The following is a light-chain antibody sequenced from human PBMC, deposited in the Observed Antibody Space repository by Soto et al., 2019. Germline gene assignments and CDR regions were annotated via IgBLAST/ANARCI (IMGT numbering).Light chain of an antibody. CDR2: DVS. CDR1: SSDVGGYNY. V-gene: IGLV2-14*03. J-gene: IGLJ1*01. Sequence: QSALTQPASESGSPGQSITISCTGTSSDVGGYNYVSWYQQHPGKAPELMIYDVSNRPSGVSHRFSGSKSGDTASLTISGLQAEDEADYYCSSYTSSNTLYVFGTGTKLTVL. CDR3: SSYTSSNTLYV.